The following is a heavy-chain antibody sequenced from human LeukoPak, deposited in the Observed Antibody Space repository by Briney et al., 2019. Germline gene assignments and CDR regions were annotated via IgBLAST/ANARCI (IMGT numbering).Heavy chain of an antibody. CDR1: GYSFTNYW. CDR3: ARPAGGNGMDV. Sequence: GEPLKISCKGSGYSFTNYWIGWVRQTPGKGLEWMGVINPDDSEIKYSPSLQGQVTISADKSISTAYLQWSSLKASDTAMYYCARPAGGNGMDVWGQGTTVTVSS. J-gene: IGHJ6*02. CDR2: INPDDSEI. V-gene: IGHV5-51*01. D-gene: IGHD1-26*01.